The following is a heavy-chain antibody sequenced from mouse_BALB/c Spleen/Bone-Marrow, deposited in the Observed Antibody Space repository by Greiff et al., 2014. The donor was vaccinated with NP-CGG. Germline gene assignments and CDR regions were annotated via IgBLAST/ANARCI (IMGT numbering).Heavy chain of an antibody. CDR2: ISNGGGST. CDR3: ARLGDYSYFDY. J-gene: IGHJ2*01. D-gene: IGHD1-1*01. Sequence: EVQVVESGGGLGQPGGSLKLSCATSGFSFSDYYMYWIRQTPEKRLEWVAYISNGGGSTYYPDTVKGRFTISRDNAKNTLYLQMSRLKSEDTAMYYCARLGDYSYFDYWGQGTTLTVSS. V-gene: IGHV5-12*02. CDR1: GFSFSDYY.